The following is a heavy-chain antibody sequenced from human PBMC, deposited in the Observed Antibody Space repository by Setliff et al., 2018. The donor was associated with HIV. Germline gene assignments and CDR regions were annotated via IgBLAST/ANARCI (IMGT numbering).Heavy chain of an antibody. CDR3: ARSRGYGGYDPSDY. Sequence: GGSLRLSCAASGFTFSSYWMSWVRQAPGKGLEWVANIKQDGSEKYYVDSVRGRFTISRDNAKNSLYLQMNSLRAEDTAVYYCARSRGYGGYDPSDYWGRGTLVTVSS. D-gene: IGHD5-12*01. CDR2: IKQDGSEK. CDR1: GFTFSSYW. J-gene: IGHJ4*01. V-gene: IGHV3-7*01.